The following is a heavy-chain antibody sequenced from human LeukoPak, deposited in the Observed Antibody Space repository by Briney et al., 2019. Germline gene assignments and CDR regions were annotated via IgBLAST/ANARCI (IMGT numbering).Heavy chain of an antibody. CDR1: GFTFSSYW. CDR2: INGDGRNI. D-gene: IGHD5-24*01. CDR3: ARDSQFIGLLY. J-gene: IGHJ4*02. Sequence: GGSLRLSCVASGFTFSSYWMHWVRQDPRKGLVWVSRINGDGRNINYADSVKGRFTISRDTAKNTLYLQMNSLRAEDTAVYYCARDSQFIGLLYWGQGTLVTVSS. V-gene: IGHV3-74*01.